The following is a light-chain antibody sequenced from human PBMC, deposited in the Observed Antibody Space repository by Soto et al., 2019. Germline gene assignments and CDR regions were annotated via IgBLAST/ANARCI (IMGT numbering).Light chain of an antibody. V-gene: IGKV1-12*01. CDR1: QGISNW. J-gene: IGKJ2*01. CDR3: QQANSFPPT. Sequence: DLQMTQSPSSVSASVGDRVTITCRASQGISNWLAWYQQKPGKAPNLLIFAASSLQSGVPSRFRGSGSGTDFTLTISDLQPEDFSTYYCQQANSFPPTFGQGTKLEIK. CDR2: AAS.